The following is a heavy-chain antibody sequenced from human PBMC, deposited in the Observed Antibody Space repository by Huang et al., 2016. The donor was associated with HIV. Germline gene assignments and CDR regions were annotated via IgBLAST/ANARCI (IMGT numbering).Heavy chain of an antibody. CDR1: GYTFTTYH. J-gene: IGHJ4*02. Sequence: QVQLVQSGAEVKKPGASVKISCKASGYTFTTYHMHWVRQATGQGLEWMGMINPSGASTRYAPTFQGRVTMTSDTSTSTGYMELSSLTPEDTAVYYCARALLLFGLGSPLDFWGQGSLVTVSS. D-gene: IGHD3-10*01. V-gene: IGHV1-46*01. CDR2: INPSGAST. CDR3: ARALLLFGLGSPLDF.